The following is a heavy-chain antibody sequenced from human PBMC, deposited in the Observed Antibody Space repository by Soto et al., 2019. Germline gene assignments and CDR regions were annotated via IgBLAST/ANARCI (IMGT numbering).Heavy chain of an antibody. CDR2: IYHSGST. CDR1: GGSISSGGYY. CDR3: ASHTAMVYFDY. Sequence: QVQLQESGPGLVKPSQTLSLTCTVSGGSISSGGYYWSWIRQHPGKGLEWIGYIYHSGSTYYNPSLKSRVTISVVTSKNQFSLKLNSVTAADTAVYYCASHTAMVYFDYWGQGTLVTVSS. J-gene: IGHJ4*02. D-gene: IGHD5-18*01. V-gene: IGHV4-31*03.